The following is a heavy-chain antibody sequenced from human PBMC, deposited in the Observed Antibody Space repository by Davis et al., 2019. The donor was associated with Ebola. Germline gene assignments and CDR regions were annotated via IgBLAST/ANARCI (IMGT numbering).Heavy chain of an antibody. V-gene: IGHV3-13*01. CDR3: ARDLLTIFAPHQYYGMDV. J-gene: IGHJ6*02. D-gene: IGHD3-3*01. Sequence: GESLKISCAASGFTFSSYDMHWVRQATGKGLEWVSAIGTAGDTYYPGSVKGRFTIPRDNSKNTLYLQMNSLRAEDTAVYYCARDLLTIFAPHQYYGMDVWGQGTTVTVSS. CDR2: IGTAGDT. CDR1: GFTFSSYD.